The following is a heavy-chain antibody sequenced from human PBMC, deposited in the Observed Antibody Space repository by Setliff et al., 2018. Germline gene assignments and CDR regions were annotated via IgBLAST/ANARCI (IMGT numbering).Heavy chain of an antibody. D-gene: IGHD3-3*01. Sequence: SETLSLTCAVYGGSFSGYYWSWIRQSPEKGLEWIGEISHSGNTNYNPSLKSRVTISIDTSKNQFSLKVNSVTAADTAAYYCASHPRVTIFGVVAFDYWGQGILVTVSS. J-gene: IGHJ4*02. CDR3: ASHPRVTIFGVVAFDY. V-gene: IGHV4-34*01. CDR1: GGSFSGYY. CDR2: ISHSGNT.